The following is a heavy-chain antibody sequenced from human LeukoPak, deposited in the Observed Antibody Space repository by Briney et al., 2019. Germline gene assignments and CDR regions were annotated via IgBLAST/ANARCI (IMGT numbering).Heavy chain of an antibody. J-gene: IGHJ4*02. V-gene: IGHV3-30-3*01. CDR2: ISYDGSNK. CDR3: ARDGGYDFWSGYYQDY. CDR1: GFTFSSYA. Sequence: GGSLRLSCAASGFTFSSYAMHWVRQAPGKRLEWVAVISYDGSNKYYADSVKGRFTISRDNSKNTLYLQMNSLRAEDTAVYYCARDGGYDFWSGYYQDYWGQGTLVTVSS. D-gene: IGHD3-3*01.